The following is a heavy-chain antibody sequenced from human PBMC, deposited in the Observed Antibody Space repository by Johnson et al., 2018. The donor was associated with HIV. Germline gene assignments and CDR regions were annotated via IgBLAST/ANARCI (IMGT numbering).Heavy chain of an antibody. D-gene: IGHD6-13*01. CDR1: GFTFSSYG. CDR2: IRYDGSNK. V-gene: IGHV3-33*08. J-gene: IGHJ3*02. Sequence: QVQLVESGGGVVQPGRSLRLSCAASGFTFSSYGMHWVRQAPGKGLEWVTFIRYDGSNKYFAEFVKGRFTICRDNSKNTLYLQMNSRRAEDTAVYYCARDQCGSSWTNDAFDIWGQGTMVTVSS. CDR3: ARDQCGSSWTNDAFDI.